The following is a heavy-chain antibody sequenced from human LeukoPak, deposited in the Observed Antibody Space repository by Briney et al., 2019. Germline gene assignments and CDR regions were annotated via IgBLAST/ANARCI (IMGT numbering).Heavy chain of an antibody. CDR3: AKAYHYGAGSSFDY. V-gene: IGHV3-23*01. D-gene: IGHD3-10*01. CDR1: GFTFTNYA. J-gene: IGHJ4*02. Sequence: GGSLRLSCAASGFTFTNYAMSWVRQAPGKGLEWVSAISARGDNTYYADSVKGRFSISRDNSQNTQYLQMNSLRAEDTAVYYCAKAYHYGAGSSFDYWGQGILVTVSS. CDR2: ISARGDNT.